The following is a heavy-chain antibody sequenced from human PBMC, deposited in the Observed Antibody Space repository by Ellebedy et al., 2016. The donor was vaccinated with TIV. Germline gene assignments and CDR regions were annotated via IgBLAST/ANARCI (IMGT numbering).Heavy chain of an antibody. Sequence: GESLKISXVASGLTVTDAYMYWVRQAPGKGLEWIGRITPKSEGGTGDYAAPMRGRFSVSRDESLNTLYLEMKSLKIEDTGTYYCTPHWGFNFWGQGTVVTVSS. J-gene: IGHJ3*01. V-gene: IGHV3-15*01. CDR3: TPHWGFNF. CDR1: GLTVTDAY. CDR2: ITPKSEGGTG. D-gene: IGHD3-16*01.